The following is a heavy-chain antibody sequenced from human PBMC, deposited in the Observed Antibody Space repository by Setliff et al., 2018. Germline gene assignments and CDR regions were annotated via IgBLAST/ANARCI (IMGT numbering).Heavy chain of an antibody. V-gene: IGHV4-31*03. CDR3: AKMTAVPEQVVLTGDVSEI. Sequence: SETLSLTCTVSGGSISSGGYYWSWIRQHPGKGLEWIGYIYYSGSTYYNPSLKSRVTISVDTSKNQFSLKLSSVTAADTAVYYCAKMTAVPEQVVLTGDVSEIWGPGTMVTVSS. CDR2: IYYSGST. D-gene: IGHD6-6*01. J-gene: IGHJ3*02. CDR1: GGSISSGGYY.